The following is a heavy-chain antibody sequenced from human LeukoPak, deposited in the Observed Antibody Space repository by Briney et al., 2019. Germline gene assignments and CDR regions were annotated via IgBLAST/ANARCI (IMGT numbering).Heavy chain of an antibody. CDR1: GYTFTGYY. V-gene: IGHV1-2*02. D-gene: IGHD3-22*01. Sequence: GASVKVSCKASGYTFTGYYMHWVRQAPGQGLEWMGWINPNSGGTNYAQKFQGRVTMTRDTSISTAYMELSRLRSDDTAVYYCARAVLHYDSSVGWFDPWGQGTLVTVSS. J-gene: IGHJ5*02. CDR3: ARAVLHYDSSVGWFDP. CDR2: INPNSGGT.